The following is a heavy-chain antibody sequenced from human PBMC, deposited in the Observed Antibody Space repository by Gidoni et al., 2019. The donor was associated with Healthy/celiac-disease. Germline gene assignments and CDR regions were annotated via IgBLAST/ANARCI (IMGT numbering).Heavy chain of an antibody. CDR3: ARAPPRIAAAGEDY. CDR1: GFTFSSYW. Sequence: EVQLVESGGGLVQPGGSLSLSCAASGFTFSSYWMSWVRQAPGKGLEWVANIKQDGSEKYYVDSVKGRFTISRDNAKNSLYLQMNSLRAEDTAVYYCARAPPRIAAAGEDYWGQGTLVTVSS. V-gene: IGHV3-7*01. D-gene: IGHD6-13*01. CDR2: IKQDGSEK. J-gene: IGHJ4*02.